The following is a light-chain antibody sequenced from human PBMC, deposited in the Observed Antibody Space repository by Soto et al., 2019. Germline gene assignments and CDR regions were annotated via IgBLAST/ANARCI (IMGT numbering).Light chain of an antibody. CDR3: QQLNSYPLT. V-gene: IGKV1-9*01. Sequence: DIQLTQSPSFLSVSVGDRVTITCRASQGITSYLAWYQQKPGKAPKLLIYAASTLQSGVPSRFSGSGSGTEFTLTISSLQPEDFATYFCQQLNSYPLTFGGVTKVEIK. CDR1: QGITSY. CDR2: AAS. J-gene: IGKJ4*01.